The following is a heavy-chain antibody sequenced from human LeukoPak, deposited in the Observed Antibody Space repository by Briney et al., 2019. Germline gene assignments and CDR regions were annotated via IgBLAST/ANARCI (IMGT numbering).Heavy chain of an antibody. J-gene: IGHJ6*03. CDR1: GFTFCSFG. CDR3: AKDRCSNGIGCYYYYMDV. Sequence: GGSLRLSCAASGFTFCSFGMHWVRPAPGKGLEGVAYIQYGGSNEQYADSVKGRFSISRDSSKNILYLQMNSLRAEDTAVYYCAKDRCSNGIGCYYYYMDVWGKGTTVTISS. CDR2: IQYGGSNE. D-gene: IGHD2-8*01. V-gene: IGHV3-30*02.